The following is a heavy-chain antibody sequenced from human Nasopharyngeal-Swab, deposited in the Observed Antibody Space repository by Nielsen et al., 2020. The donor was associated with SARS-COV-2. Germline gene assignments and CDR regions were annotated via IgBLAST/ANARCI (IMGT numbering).Heavy chain of an antibody. CDR2: IFSNDEK. J-gene: IGHJ6*02. CDR3: ARTLLAAGGYYYYGMDV. CDR1: GFSLSNGRLG. D-gene: IGHD6-13*01. Sequence: SGPTLVKPTETLTLTCTVSGFSLSNGRLGVSWIRQPPGKALKWLAHIFSNDEKSYSTSLKSRLTISKDTSKSQVVLTMTNMDPVDTATYSCARTLLAAGGYYYYGMDVWGQGTTVTVSS. V-gene: IGHV2-26*01.